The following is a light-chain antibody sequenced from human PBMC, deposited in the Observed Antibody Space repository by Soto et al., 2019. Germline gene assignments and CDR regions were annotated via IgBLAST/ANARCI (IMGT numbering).Light chain of an antibody. CDR1: QGVGTF. CDR3: QQLNSYPLT. Sequence: IQLTQSPSSLSASVGDRVTITCRASQGVGTFLAWYQQKPGEGPKLLIYSASTLQSGVPSRFSGSGSETDFTLTISSLQPEDFATYYCQQLNSYPLTFGGGTKVEIK. J-gene: IGKJ4*01. CDR2: SAS. V-gene: IGKV1-9*01.